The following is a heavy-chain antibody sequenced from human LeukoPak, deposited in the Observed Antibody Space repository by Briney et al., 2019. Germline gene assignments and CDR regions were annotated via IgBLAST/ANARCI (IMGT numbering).Heavy chain of an antibody. CDR1: NVSISSGSHY. CDR3: ARVGDFWSGYYAFDI. CDR2: IYAGGRS. Sequence: SETLSLTCTVSNVSISSGSHYWNWIRQPAGKGLEWIGRIYAGGRSNYNPSLRSRVTISVDTSKNQFSLRLSSVTATDTGVYYCARVGDFWSGYYAFDIWGQGTMVTVSS. D-gene: IGHD3-3*01. V-gene: IGHV4-61*02. J-gene: IGHJ3*02.